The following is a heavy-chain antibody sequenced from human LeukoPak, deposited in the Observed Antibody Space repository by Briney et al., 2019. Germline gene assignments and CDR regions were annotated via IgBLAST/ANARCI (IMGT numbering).Heavy chain of an antibody. J-gene: IGHJ6*03. V-gene: IGHV6-1*01. D-gene: IGHD2-2*01. CDR2: TYYRSKWYN. CDR3: ARGKGYCSSTSCSYYYYYMDV. CDR1: RDSVSSNSAA. Sequence: SQTLSLTCAISRDSVSSNSAAWNWIRQSPSRGLEWLGRTYYRSKWYNDYAVSVKSRITINPDTSKNQFSLQLNSVTPEDTAVYYCARGKGYCSSTSCSYYYYYMDVWGKGTTVTVSS.